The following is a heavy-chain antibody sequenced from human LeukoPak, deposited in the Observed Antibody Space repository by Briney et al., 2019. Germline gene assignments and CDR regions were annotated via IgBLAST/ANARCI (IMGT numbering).Heavy chain of an antibody. Sequence: PGGSLRLSCAASGFAFSSYWMHWVRQAPGKGLVWVSRINSDGSTTSYADSVRGRFTISRDSAKNTLYLQMNSLRVEDTAVYFCARGAPVTCSGSNCYSQYWGQGTLVTVSS. CDR3: ARGAPVTCSGSNCYSQY. CDR1: GFAFSSYW. CDR2: INSDGSTT. J-gene: IGHJ4*02. V-gene: IGHV3-74*01. D-gene: IGHD2-15*01.